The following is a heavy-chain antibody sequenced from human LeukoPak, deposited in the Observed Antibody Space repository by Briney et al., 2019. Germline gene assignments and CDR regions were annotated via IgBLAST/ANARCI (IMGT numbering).Heavy chain of an antibody. J-gene: IGHJ4*02. CDR1: GYTFTGYY. Sequence: ASVKVSCKASGYTFTGYYMHWVRQAPGQGLEWTGWINPNSGGTNYAQKFQGRVTMTRDTSISTAYMELSRLRSDDTAVYYCARGDIVVVVAANNFDYWGQGTLVTVSS. CDR3: ARGDIVVVVAANNFDY. V-gene: IGHV1-2*02. CDR2: INPNSGGT. D-gene: IGHD2-15*01.